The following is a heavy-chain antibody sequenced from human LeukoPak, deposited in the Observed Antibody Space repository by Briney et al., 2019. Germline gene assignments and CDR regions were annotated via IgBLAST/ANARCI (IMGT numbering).Heavy chain of an antibody. CDR1: GGSFSVYY. CDR3: ARYCSSTSCPPFDY. V-gene: IGHV4-34*01. D-gene: IGHD2-2*01. Sequence: SETLSLTCAVYGGSFSVYYWSWIRQPPGKGLECIGEINHSGSTNYNPSLKSRVTISLDTSKNQFSLKLSSVTAADTAVYYCARYCSSTSCPPFDYWGQGTLVTVSS. CDR2: INHSGST. J-gene: IGHJ4*02.